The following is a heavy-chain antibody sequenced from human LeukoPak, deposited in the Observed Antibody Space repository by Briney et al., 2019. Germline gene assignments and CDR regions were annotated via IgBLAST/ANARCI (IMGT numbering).Heavy chain of an antibody. V-gene: IGHV4-39*01. Sequence: PSETLSLTCTVSGGSISSSSYYWGWIRQPPGKGLEWIGNIYYSGTTYYNPSLKSRLTISVDTSKNQFSLRLSSVTAADTAVYYCARSILSVADGRLGYFHRWGQGSLVTVSS. CDR2: IYYSGTT. CDR1: GGSISSSSYY. J-gene: IGHJ1*01. CDR3: ARSILSVADGRLGYFHR. D-gene: IGHD2-21*01.